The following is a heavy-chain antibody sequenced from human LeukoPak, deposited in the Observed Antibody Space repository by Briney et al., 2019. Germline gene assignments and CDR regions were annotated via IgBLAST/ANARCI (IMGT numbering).Heavy chain of an antibody. Sequence: SETLSLTCTVSGGSISSYYWSWIRQPPGKGLEWIGYIYYSGSTNYNPSLKTRVTISVDASKNQFSLKLSSVTAADTAVYYCASRSGTYSGLAYWGQGTLVTVSS. V-gene: IGHV4-59*08. J-gene: IGHJ4*02. CDR2: IYYSGST. CDR3: ASRSGTYSGLAY. D-gene: IGHD1-26*01. CDR1: GGSISSYY.